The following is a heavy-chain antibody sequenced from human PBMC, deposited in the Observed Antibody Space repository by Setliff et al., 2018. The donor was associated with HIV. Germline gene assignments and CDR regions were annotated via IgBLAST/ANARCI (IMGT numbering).Heavy chain of an antibody. CDR3: SKERYIYGALNHFDY. CDR2: IYYDGSTE. Sequence: GGSLRLSCAVSGFTFSSYTMDWVRQAPGKGLEWVALIYYDGSTEYYADSVKGRFTISRDNSTNTLYLQMNSLKVEDTAVYYCSKERYIYGALNHFDYWGQGTMVTVSS. CDR1: GFTFSSYT. V-gene: IGHV3-33*06. D-gene: IGHD5-18*01. J-gene: IGHJ4*02.